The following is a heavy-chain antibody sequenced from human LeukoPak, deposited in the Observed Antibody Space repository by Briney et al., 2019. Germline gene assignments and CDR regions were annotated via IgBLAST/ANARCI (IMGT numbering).Heavy chain of an antibody. CDR2: IYYSGST. CDR3: ARVLGEAAAGTLVVSYYYYMDV. D-gene: IGHD6-13*01. V-gene: IGHV4-39*07. CDR1: GGSISSSSYY. Sequence: SETLSLTCTVSGGSISSSSYYWGWIRQPPGKGLEWIGSIYYSGSTYYNPSLKSRVTISVDTSKSQFSLKLSSVTAADTAVYYCARVLGEAAAGTLVVSYYYYMDVWGKGTTVTVSS. J-gene: IGHJ6*03.